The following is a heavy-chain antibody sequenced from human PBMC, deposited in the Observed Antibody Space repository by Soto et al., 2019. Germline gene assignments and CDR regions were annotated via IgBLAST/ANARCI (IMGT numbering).Heavy chain of an antibody. Sequence: QVQLQESGPGLVKPSETLSLMCTVSGGSITNYYWSWIRQSPAKGLEWIGYVSDSGSTKYNPSLKSRVTISVDTSKNQFSLKLSSRTAADTAVYYCARERVGHSAMDVW. CDR1: GGSITNYY. J-gene: IGHJ6*01. CDR3: ARERVGHSAMDV. CDR2: VSDSGST. V-gene: IGHV4-59*01. D-gene: IGHD1-26*01.